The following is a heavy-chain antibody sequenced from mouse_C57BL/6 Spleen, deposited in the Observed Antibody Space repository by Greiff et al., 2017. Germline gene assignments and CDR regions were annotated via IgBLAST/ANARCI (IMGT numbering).Heavy chain of an antibody. Sequence: EVQVVESGPGLVKPSQSLSLTCSVTGYSITSGYYWNWIRQFPGNKLEWMGYISYDGSNNYNPSLKNRISITRDTSKNQFFLKLNSVTTEDTATYYCAREDPRSLGGAMDYWGQGTSVTVSS. D-gene: IGHD1-1*01. CDR2: ISYDGSN. CDR3: AREDPRSLGGAMDY. CDR1: GYSITSGYY. V-gene: IGHV3-6*01. J-gene: IGHJ4*01.